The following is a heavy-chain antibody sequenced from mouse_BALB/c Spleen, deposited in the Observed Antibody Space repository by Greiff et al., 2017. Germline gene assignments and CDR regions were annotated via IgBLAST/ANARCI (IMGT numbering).Heavy chain of an antibody. D-gene: IGHD2-2*01. V-gene: IGHV5-6*01. Sequence: EVKLMESGGDLVKPGGSLKLSCAASGFTFSSYGMSWVRQTPDKRLEWVATISSGGSYTYYPDSVKGRFTISRDNAKNTLYLQMSSLKSEDTAMYYCARQIYYGYDEGFAYWGQGTLVTVSA. CDR2: ISSGGSYT. CDR1: GFTFSSYG. J-gene: IGHJ3*01. CDR3: ARQIYYGYDEGFAY.